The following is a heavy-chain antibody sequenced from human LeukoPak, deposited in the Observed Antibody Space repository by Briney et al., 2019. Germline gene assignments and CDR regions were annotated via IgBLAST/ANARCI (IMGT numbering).Heavy chain of an antibody. CDR1: GYTFTSYG. J-gene: IGHJ4*02. Sequence: GASVKASCKASGYTFTSYGISWVRQAPGQGLEWMGWISAYNGNTNYAQKLQGRVTMTTDTSTSTAYMELRSLRSDDTAVYYCAREYYDSSGYPEFDYWGQGTLVTVSS. CDR2: ISAYNGNT. D-gene: IGHD3-22*01. V-gene: IGHV1-18*01. CDR3: AREYYDSSGYPEFDY.